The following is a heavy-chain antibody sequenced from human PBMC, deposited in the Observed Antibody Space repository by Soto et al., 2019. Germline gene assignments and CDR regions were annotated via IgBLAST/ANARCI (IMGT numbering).Heavy chain of an antibody. CDR1: GYTFTSYG. CDR2: ISAYNGNT. V-gene: IGHV1-18*01. D-gene: IGHD3-9*01. CDR3: ARGDHYDILTGPLNF. Sequence: ASVKVSCKASGYTFTSYGISWVRQAPGQGLEWMGWISAYNGNTNYAQKLQGRVTMTTDTSTSTAYMELRSLRSDDTAVYYCARGDHYDILTGPLNFWGQGTLVTVSS. J-gene: IGHJ4*02.